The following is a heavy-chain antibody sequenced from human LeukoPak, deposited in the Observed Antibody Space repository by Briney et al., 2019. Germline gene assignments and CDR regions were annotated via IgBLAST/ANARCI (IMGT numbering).Heavy chain of an antibody. CDR2: ISYDGSNK. J-gene: IGHJ5*02. CDR3: ARRAAARWFDP. CDR1: GFTFNSYA. D-gene: IGHD6-13*01. V-gene: IGHV3-30*04. Sequence: GGPLGLSCAASGFTFNSYAMHWVREAPGKGLEGVAVISYDGSNKYYADSVKGRFTISRDNSKNTLYLQMNSLRAEDTAVYYCARRAAARWFDPWGQGTLVTVSS.